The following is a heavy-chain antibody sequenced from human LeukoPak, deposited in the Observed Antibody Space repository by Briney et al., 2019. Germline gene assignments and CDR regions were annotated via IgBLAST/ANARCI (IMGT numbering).Heavy chain of an antibody. CDR1: GYTFTGYY. CDR2: INPNSGGT. J-gene: IGHJ4*02. CDR3: ARIWFGELLSPIPNDY. V-gene: IGHV1-2*02. Sequence: ASVKLSCKASGYTFTGYYMHWVRQAPGQGLEWMGWINPNSGGTNYAQKFQGRVTMTRDTSISTAYMELSRLRSDDTAVYYCARIWFGELLSPIPNDYWGQGTLVTVSS. D-gene: IGHD3-10*01.